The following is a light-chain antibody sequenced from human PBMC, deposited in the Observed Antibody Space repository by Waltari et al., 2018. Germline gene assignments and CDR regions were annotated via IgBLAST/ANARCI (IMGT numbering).Light chain of an antibody. V-gene: IGKV1-39*01. CDR1: QSISSY. Sequence: DIQMTQSPSSLSASVGDRVTITCRASQSISSYLNWYQQKPGKAPKHLIYASSSLQSGVPSRFSGSGSWTDFTLTISSLQPEDFATYYCQQSYSTPITFGQGTKVEIK. CDR2: ASS. J-gene: IGKJ1*01. CDR3: QQSYSTPIT.